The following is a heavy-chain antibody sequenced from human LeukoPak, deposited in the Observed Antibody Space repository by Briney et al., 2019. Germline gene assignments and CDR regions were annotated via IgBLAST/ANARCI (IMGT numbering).Heavy chain of an antibody. CDR3: ARGAYYYDSSGAFDY. Sequence: GGSLRLSCAASGFTFSSYEMNWVRQAPGKGLEGVSYISSSGSTIYYADSVKGRFTISRDNAKNSLYLQMNSLRAEDTAVYYCARGAYYYDSSGAFDYWGQGTLVTVSS. CDR1: GFTFSSYE. V-gene: IGHV3-48*03. D-gene: IGHD3-22*01. CDR2: ISSSGSTI. J-gene: IGHJ4*02.